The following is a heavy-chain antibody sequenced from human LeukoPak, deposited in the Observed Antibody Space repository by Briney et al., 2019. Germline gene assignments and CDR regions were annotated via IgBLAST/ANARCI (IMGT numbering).Heavy chain of an antibody. CDR3: AKEGAAPGPDFDY. J-gene: IGHJ4*02. CDR1: GASIRSYY. V-gene: IGHV4-4*07. Sequence: SETLSLTCTVSGASIRSYYWSWLQQPVGKGLEWIGRIVPSGITNYNPSLESRVTMSVDTSKNQFSLNLKSVTAADTAVYYCAKEGAAPGPDFDYWGQGILVIVSS. CDR2: IVPSGIT. D-gene: IGHD6-13*01.